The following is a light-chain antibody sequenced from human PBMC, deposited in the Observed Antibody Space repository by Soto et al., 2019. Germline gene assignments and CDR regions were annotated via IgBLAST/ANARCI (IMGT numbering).Light chain of an antibody. CDR3: HQRGDWPT. CDR1: QNVNYY. V-gene: IGKV3-11*01. Sequence: EIVVTQSPATLSLSPGDRATLFCRTSQNVNYYLAWYQQKPGQAPRLLIYDTSNRATGIPARFTGSGSGTDFTLTISSLEPEDFAVYYCHQRGDWPTFGGGTKVEI. CDR2: DTS. J-gene: IGKJ4*01.